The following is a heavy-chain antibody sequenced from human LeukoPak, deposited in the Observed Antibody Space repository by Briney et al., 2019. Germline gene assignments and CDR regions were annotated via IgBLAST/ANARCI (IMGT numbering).Heavy chain of an antibody. CDR3: ARTYYDILTGIRDFDY. D-gene: IGHD3-9*01. V-gene: IGHV3-72*01. J-gene: IGHJ4*02. CDR1: GFPFSDHY. CDR2: TRNKARSYTT. Sequence: GGSLRLSCAGSGFPFSDHYMDWVRQAPGKGLEWVGRTRNKARSYTTDYAASVKGRFSISRDASKNSVYLQMNSLKTEDTAVYYCARTYYDILTGIRDFDYWGQGTLVTVSS.